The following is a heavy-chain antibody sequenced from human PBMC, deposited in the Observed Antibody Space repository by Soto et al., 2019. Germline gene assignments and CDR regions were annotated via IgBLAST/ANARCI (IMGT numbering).Heavy chain of an antibody. J-gene: IGHJ4*02. CDR1: GFTFSSYS. D-gene: IGHD5-18*01. Sequence: EVQLVESGGGLVQPGGSLRLSCAASGFTFSSYSMNWVRQAPGKGLEWVSYISSSSSTIYYADSVKGHFTISRHNAKNSLYLQMNSLRAGDTAVYYCARDSGYSYGPLDYWGQGTLVTVSS. CDR3: ARDSGYSYGPLDY. V-gene: IGHV3-48*01. CDR2: ISSSSSTI.